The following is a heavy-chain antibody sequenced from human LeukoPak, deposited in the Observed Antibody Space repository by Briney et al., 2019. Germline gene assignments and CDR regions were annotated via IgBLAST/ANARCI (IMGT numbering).Heavy chain of an antibody. CDR3: AKEGTVRGLGD. CDR1: EFPFHEYA. J-gene: IGHJ4*02. V-gene: IGHV3-9*01. D-gene: IGHD3/OR15-3a*01. Sequence: GGSRGLSVLTSEFPFHEYAMHGVGKVPGKGLEWVSYINWNGGDIAFADSVKGRFTISRDNAKNSLYLEMNSLRAEDTAFYYCAKEGTVRGLGDWGQGTLVTVSS. CDR2: INWNGGDI.